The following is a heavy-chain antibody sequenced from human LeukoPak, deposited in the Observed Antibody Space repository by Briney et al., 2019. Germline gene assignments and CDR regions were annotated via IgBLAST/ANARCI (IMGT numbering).Heavy chain of an antibody. Sequence: SETLSLTCTVSGGSISSYYWSWIRQPAGKGLEWIGRIYTSGSTNYNPSLKSRVTMSVDTSKNQFSLKLSSVTAADTAVYYCARGAGDYDFWSGYYMRGGYFDYWGQGTLVTVSS. D-gene: IGHD3-3*01. CDR2: IYTSGST. CDR1: GGSISSYY. V-gene: IGHV4-4*07. CDR3: ARGAGDYDFWSGYYMRGGYFDY. J-gene: IGHJ4*02.